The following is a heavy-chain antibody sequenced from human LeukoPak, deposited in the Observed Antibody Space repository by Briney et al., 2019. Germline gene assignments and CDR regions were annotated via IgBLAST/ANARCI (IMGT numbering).Heavy chain of an antibody. CDR2: MNPSGST. CDR3: ARGRQDVTMIVVVMSAVSYYLDV. J-gene: IGHJ6*03. Sequence: SETLSLTCAVYGGSFSGYYWTWIRQTPEKGLEWIGEMNPSGSTNYNPSLKSRVTISVDTSKNQFSLELSSVTAADTAVYYCARGRQDVTMIVVVMSAVSYYLDVWGKGTTVTVS. CDR1: GGSFSGYY. D-gene: IGHD3-22*01. V-gene: IGHV4-34*01.